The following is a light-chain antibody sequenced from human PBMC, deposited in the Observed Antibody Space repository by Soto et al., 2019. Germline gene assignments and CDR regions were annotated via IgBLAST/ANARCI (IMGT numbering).Light chain of an antibody. CDR1: QSISSW. Sequence: DIKMTQSPSTLSTPVGQIATPTFRSSQSISSWLAWYQQKPGKAPKLLISDASSLESGVPSRFSGSGSGTEFTLTISSLKPDDFATSYRQQYNSYWTFGKGTKVDIK. CDR3: QQYNSYWT. J-gene: IGKJ1*01. CDR2: DAS. V-gene: IGKV1-5*01.